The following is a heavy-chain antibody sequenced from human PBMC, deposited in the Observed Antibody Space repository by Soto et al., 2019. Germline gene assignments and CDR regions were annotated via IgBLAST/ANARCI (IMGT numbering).Heavy chain of an antibody. D-gene: IGHD3-10*01. CDR1: GASISSYY. J-gene: IGHJ4*02. CDR2: IHDSGST. V-gene: IGHV4-59*08. CDR3: ATSYGSGYRAFDY. Sequence: SETLSLTCVVSGASISSYYWSWIRQPPGKGLEWIGFIHDSGSTNYDPSLKSRVTILLDKSNSQFSLRLNFVTAADTAMYYCATSYGSGYRAFDYWGQGALVTVSS.